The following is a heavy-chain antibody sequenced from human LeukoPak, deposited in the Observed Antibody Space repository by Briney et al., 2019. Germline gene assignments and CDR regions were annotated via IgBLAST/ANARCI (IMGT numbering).Heavy chain of an antibody. Sequence: PSGTLSLTCAVSGGSISSSNWWSWVRQAPGKGLEWVSMIYAGGNTYYRDSVKGRFTISRDSSKNTVFLHMSGLRDDDTAVYYCVGGHDLEFEFWGQGTLVIVSS. CDR3: VGGHDLEFEF. V-gene: IGHV3-53*01. CDR2: IYAGGNT. CDR1: GGSISSSNW. J-gene: IGHJ5*01. D-gene: IGHD4-23*01.